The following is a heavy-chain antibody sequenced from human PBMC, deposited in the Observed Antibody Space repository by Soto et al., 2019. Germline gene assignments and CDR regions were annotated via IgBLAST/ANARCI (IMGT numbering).Heavy chain of an antibody. Sequence: QLQLQESGSGLVKPSQTLSLTCAVSGGSISSGGYSWSWIRQPPGKGLEWIGYIYHSGSTYYNPSLKSRVTILVARSKNHFSLKLSSVTAADTAVYYCARVIAAADTISVWFDPWGQGTLVTVSS. CDR2: IYHSGST. CDR1: GGSISSGGYS. V-gene: IGHV4-30-2*01. CDR3: ARVIAAADTISVWFDP. D-gene: IGHD6-13*01. J-gene: IGHJ5*02.